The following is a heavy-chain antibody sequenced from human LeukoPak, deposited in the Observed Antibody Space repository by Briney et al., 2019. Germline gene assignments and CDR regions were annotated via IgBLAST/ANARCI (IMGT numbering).Heavy chain of an antibody. Sequence: SETLSLTCAVSGGSISGHISGWVRQPPGKGLEWIGYIYYSGSTNYNPSLKSRVTISVDTSKTQFSLNLTSVTAADTAVYYCARYYWGAESYYFENWGHRRPVTVSS. D-gene: IGHD2-21*01. CDR3: ARYYWGAESYYFEN. CDR2: IYYSGST. V-gene: IGHV4-59*08. J-gene: IGHJ4*03. CDR1: GGSISGHI.